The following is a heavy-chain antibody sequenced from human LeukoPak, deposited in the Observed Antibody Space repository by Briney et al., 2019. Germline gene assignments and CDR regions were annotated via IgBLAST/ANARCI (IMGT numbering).Heavy chain of an antibody. D-gene: IGHD6-13*01. Sequence: PGGSLRLSCAASGFTVSSNYMSWVRQAPGKGLEWVSVIYSGGSTYYADSVKGRFTISRDNSKNTLYLQMNSLRAEDTAVYYCAKDVRQQLVSLGYWGQGTLVTVSS. J-gene: IGHJ4*02. CDR2: IYSGGST. CDR1: GFTVSSNY. CDR3: AKDVRQQLVSLGY. V-gene: IGHV3-53*05.